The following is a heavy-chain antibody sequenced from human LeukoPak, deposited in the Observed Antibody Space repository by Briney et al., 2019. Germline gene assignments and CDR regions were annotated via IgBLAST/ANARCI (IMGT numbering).Heavy chain of an antibody. D-gene: IGHD3-10*01. J-gene: IGHJ3*01. Sequence: PSETRSLTCIVSGGSINKYFWNWIRQPAGKGLEWIGRIDSVGTSNYNPSLRGRVTMSVDTSKSHFSLEVTSMTAAHTAMYYCARVCGSATNYRLCGFDVWGQGTVVTVSS. V-gene: IGHV4-4*07. CDR1: GGSINKYF. CDR3: ARVCGSATNYRLCGFDV. CDR2: IDSVGTS.